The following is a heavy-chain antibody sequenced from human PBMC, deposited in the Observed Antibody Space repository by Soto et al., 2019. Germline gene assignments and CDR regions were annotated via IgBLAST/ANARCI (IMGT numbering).Heavy chain of an antibody. CDR3: AKGGRIRARAEYFQH. CDR2: ISYDGSNK. CDR1: GFTFSSYG. J-gene: IGHJ1*01. D-gene: IGHD6-6*01. Sequence: QVQLVESGGGVVQPGRSLRLSCAASGFTFSSYGMHWVRQAPGKGLEWVAVISYDGSNKYYADSVKGRFTISRDNSKNTLYLQMNSLRAEDTAVYYCAKGGRIRARAEYFQHWGQGTLVTVSS. V-gene: IGHV3-30*18.